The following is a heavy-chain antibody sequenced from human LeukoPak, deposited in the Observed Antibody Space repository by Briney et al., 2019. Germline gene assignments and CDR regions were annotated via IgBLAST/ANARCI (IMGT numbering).Heavy chain of an antibody. CDR2: IIPIFGTA. D-gene: IGHD6-19*01. J-gene: IGHJ3*02. Sequence: SAKVSCKASGGTFSSYAISWVRQAPGQGLEWMGGIIPIFGTANYAQKFQGRVTITADESTSTAYMELRSLRSDDTAVYYCAGDRAVSAGDAFDIWGQGTMVTVSS. V-gene: IGHV1-69*13. CDR1: GGTFSSYA. CDR3: AGDRAVSAGDAFDI.